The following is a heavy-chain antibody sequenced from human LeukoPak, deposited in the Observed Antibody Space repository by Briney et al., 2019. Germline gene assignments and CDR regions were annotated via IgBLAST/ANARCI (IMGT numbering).Heavy chain of an antibody. J-gene: IGHJ4*02. Sequence: GASVKVSCKASGYTFTGYYMHWVRQAPGEGLEWMGWINPNSGGTSNAQKFQGRVTLTRDTSTSTFYMELSSLTSDDTAMYYCARRHAGQWLDFFDYWGQGTLVTVSS. CDR3: ARRHAGQWLDFFDY. CDR2: INPNSGGT. D-gene: IGHD6-19*01. CDR1: GYTFTGYY. V-gene: IGHV1-2*02.